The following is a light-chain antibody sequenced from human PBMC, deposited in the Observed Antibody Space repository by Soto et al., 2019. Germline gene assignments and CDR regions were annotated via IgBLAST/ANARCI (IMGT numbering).Light chain of an antibody. CDR1: TGAVTSGYY. V-gene: IGLV7-43*01. J-gene: IGLJ3*02. Sequence: QAVVTQESSLTVSPGGTVTLTCDSRTGAVTSGYYPNWFQQKPAQTPRALIYSTDKKHSWTPARFSASLLGGKAALTLSGVQPEDAAEYYCLLYYNGVGVFGGGTKLTVL. CDR3: LLYYNGVGV. CDR2: STD.